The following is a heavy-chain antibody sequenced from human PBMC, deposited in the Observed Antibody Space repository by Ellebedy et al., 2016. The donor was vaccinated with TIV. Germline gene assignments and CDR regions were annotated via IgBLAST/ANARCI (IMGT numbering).Heavy chain of an antibody. V-gene: IGHV3-23*01. J-gene: IGHJ4*02. CDR3: AKDLSMAINDSGSIDY. CDR2: TSASGIST. Sequence: GESLKISCVASGFTFSSFVMYWVRQAPGKGLEWVASTSASGISTYYVDSVKGRLTISRDNSKNTLYLQMNRLSVEDTAIYFCAKDLSMAINDSGSIDYWGQGTLVTVSS. D-gene: IGHD5-12*01. CDR1: GFTFSSFV.